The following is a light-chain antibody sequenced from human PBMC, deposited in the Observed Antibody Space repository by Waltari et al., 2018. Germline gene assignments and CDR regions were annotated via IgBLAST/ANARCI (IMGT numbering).Light chain of an antibody. J-gene: IGLJ2*01. V-gene: IGLV2-14*01. Sequence: QSALTQPASVSGSPGQSITIFCTGTSRDVGGYNFVSWYQQHPGKAPKLLIYEVSYRPSGISNRFSGSKSGSTASLTISGLQAEDEADYYCSSYTSTKTPAFGGGTKLTVL. CDR1: SRDVGGYNF. CDR3: SSYTSTKTPA. CDR2: EVS.